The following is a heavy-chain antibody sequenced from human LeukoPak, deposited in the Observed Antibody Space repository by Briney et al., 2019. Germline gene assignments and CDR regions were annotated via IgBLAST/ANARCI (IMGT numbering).Heavy chain of an antibody. CDR1: GFTFSSYW. V-gene: IGHV3-15*01. CDR2: IKSKTDGGTT. CDR3: TTAPHRGYSYGYRGVVDY. J-gene: IGHJ4*02. D-gene: IGHD5-18*01. Sequence: GGSLRLSCAASGFTFSSYWMSWVRQAPGKGLEWVGRIKSKTDGGTTDYAAPVKGRFTISRDDSKNTLYLQMNSLKTEDTAVYYCTTAPHRGYSYGYRGVVDYWGQGTLSPSPQ.